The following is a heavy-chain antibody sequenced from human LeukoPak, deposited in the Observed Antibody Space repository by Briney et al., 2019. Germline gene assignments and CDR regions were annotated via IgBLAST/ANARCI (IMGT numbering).Heavy chain of an antibody. CDR3: AREYYYGSGSYYSAFDY. Sequence: PSETLSLTCTVSGGSISSYYWSWIRQPAGKGLEWIGRIYTSGSTNYNPSLKSRFTMSVDTSKNQFSLKLSSVTAADTAVYYCAREYYYGSGSYYSAFDYWGQGTLVTVPS. D-gene: IGHD3-10*01. CDR2: IYTSGST. CDR1: GGSISSYY. J-gene: IGHJ4*02. V-gene: IGHV4-4*07.